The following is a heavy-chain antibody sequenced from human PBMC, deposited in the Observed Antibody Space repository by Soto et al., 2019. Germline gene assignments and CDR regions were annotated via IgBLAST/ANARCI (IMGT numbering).Heavy chain of an antibody. CDR2: ITDSGTYT. D-gene: IGHD6-19*01. V-gene: IGHV3-11*06. Sequence: QVQLVESGGGLVKPGGSLRLSCEASGFTFSDYYMSWIRQAPGKGLEWVSYITDSGTYTNYADSVRGRFTISRDNTKNSLFLHLNGLRVEDTAVYYCARDGEQWQIRTRSFDYWGQGTLVTVSS. CDR3: ARDGEQWQIRTRSFDY. CDR1: GFTFSDYY. J-gene: IGHJ4*02.